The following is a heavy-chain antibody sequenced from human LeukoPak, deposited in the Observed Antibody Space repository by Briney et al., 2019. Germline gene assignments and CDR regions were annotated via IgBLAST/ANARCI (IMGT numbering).Heavy chain of an antibody. J-gene: IGHJ5*02. D-gene: IGHD2-2*01. V-gene: IGHV4-59*01. CDR3: ARGGGGYCSSTSCYVDWFDP. Sequence: SETLSLTCTVSGGYISSYYWSWIRQPPGKGLEWIGYIYYSGSTNYNPSLKSRVTISVDTSKNQFSLKLSSVTAADTAVYYCARGGGGYCSSTSCYVDWFDPWGQGTLVTVSS. CDR2: IYYSGST. CDR1: GGYISSYY.